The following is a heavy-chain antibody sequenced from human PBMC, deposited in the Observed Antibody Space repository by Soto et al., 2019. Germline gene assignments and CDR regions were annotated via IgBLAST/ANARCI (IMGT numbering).Heavy chain of an antibody. V-gene: IGHV3-7*01. Sequence: QPEGCLRLSFAASGFTFSSYLMNWVRRSPGKGLEWVANINQDGNEDNLLDSVKGRFTISRDNAKNSLFLQMNSLRVDDTAVYYCARTGDGHHDFLDYWRQGALVT. D-gene: IGHD1-1*01. J-gene: IGHJ4*02. CDR2: INQDGNED. CDR3: ARTGDGHHDFLDY. CDR1: GFTFSSYL.